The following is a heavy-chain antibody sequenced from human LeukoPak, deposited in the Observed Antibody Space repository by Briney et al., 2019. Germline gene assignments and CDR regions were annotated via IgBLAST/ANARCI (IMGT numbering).Heavy chain of an antibody. J-gene: IGHJ4*02. CDR2: IYSGGST. V-gene: IGHV3-66*01. CDR3: AKADPYYDFWSGYYGNY. D-gene: IGHD3-3*01. Sequence: PGGSLRLSCAASGFTVSSNYVSWVRQAPGRGLEWVSVIYSGGSTYYADSVKGRFTISRDNSKNTLYLQMNSLRAEDTAVYYCAKADPYYDFWSGYYGNYWGQGTLVTVSS. CDR1: GFTVSSNY.